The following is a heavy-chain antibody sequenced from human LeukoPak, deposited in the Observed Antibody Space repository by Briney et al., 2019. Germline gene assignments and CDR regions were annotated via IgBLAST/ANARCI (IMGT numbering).Heavy chain of an antibody. CDR1: GYTFTSHG. Sequence: ASVKVSCKASGYTFTSHGISWVRQAPGQGLEWMGWISTYNGDTEYTQRLQGRVTLTSDTSTDTVYMEVRSLKSDDTAVYYCARVLVFLAGPGPKGGFDPWAQETRVIVSS. CDR3: ARVLVFLAGPGPKGGFDP. J-gene: IGHJ5*02. D-gene: IGHD3-3*01. V-gene: IGHV1-18*01. CDR2: ISTYNGDT.